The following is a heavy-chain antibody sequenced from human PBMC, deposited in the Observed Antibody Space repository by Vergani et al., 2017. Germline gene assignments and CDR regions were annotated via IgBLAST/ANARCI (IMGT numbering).Heavy chain of an antibody. D-gene: IGHD4-23*01. J-gene: IGHJ4*02. CDR2: IIPIFGTA. Sequence: QVQLVQSGAEVKKPGSSVKVSCKASGGTFSSYAISWVRQAPGQGLEWMGGIIPIFGTANYAKKFQGRVTLTADKSTSTAYMELSSLRSEDTAVDYCASPNYGGKGGYDYWGQGTLVTVSS. V-gene: IGHV1-69*06. CDR1: GGTFSSYA. CDR3: ASPNYGGKGGYDY.